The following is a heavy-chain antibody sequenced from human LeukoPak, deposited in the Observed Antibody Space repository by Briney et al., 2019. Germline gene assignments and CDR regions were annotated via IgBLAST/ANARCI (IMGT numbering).Heavy chain of an antibody. D-gene: IGHD6-13*01. CDR3: AREGNSSSSCYMDV. Sequence: PGGSLRLSCAASGFTFSTYSMNWVRQAPGKGLGWVSYISSSSSTIYYADSVKGRFTISRDNAKNSLYLQMNSLRAEDTAVYYCAREGNSSSSCYMDVWGKGTTVTVSS. J-gene: IGHJ6*03. CDR2: ISSSSSTI. V-gene: IGHV3-48*01. CDR1: GFTFSTYS.